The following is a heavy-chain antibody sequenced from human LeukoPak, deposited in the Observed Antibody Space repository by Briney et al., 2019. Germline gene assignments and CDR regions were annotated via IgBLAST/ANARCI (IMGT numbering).Heavy chain of an antibody. J-gene: IGHJ4*02. CDR3: AKDLGSSWPYYFDY. CDR2: IRYDGSNK. V-gene: IGHV3-30*02. Sequence: GGSLRLSCAASGFTFSSYGMHWVRQAAGKGLEWVAFIRYDGSNKYYADSVKGRFTISRDNSKNTLYLQMNSLRAEDTAVYYCAKDLGSSWPYYFDYWGQGTLVTVSS. CDR1: GFTFSSYG. D-gene: IGHD6-13*01.